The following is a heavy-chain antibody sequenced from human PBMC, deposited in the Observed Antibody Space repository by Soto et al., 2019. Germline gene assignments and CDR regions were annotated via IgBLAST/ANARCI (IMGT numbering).Heavy chain of an antibody. D-gene: IGHD3-16*01. CDR3: ARSITFGGVPL. V-gene: IGHV3-66*01. CDR2: IYSGGST. CDR1: GFTVSSNY. J-gene: IGHJ4*02. Sequence: EVELVESVGGLVQPGGSLRLSCAASGFTVSSNYMSWVRQAPGKGLEWVSVIYSGGSTYYSDSVKGRFSISRDNSKNTLYLQMNRLRAEDTAVYYCARSITFGGVPLWGQGTLVTVSS.